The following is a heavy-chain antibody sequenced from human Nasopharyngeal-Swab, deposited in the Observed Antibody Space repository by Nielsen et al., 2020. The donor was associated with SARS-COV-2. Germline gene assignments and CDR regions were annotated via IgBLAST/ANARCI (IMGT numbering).Heavy chain of an antibody. CDR1: GFTFSSYS. V-gene: IGHV3-48*02. CDR3: ARGGTYGSGNWFDP. J-gene: IGHJ5*02. D-gene: IGHD3-10*01. Sequence: GESLKISCAASGFTFSSYSMNWVRQAPGKGLEWVSYISSSSSTIYYADSVKGRFTISRDNAKNSLYLQMNSLRDEDTAVYYCARGGTYGSGNWFDPWGQGTLVTVSS. CDR2: ISSSSSTI.